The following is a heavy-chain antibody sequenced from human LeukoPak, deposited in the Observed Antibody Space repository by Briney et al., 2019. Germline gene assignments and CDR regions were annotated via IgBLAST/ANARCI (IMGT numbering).Heavy chain of an antibody. D-gene: IGHD1-26*01. CDR1: GGSISSSNW. J-gene: IGHJ4*02. Sequence: SGTLSLTCAVSGGSISSSNWWSWVRQPPGKGLEWIGEIYNSGSTNYNPSLKSRVTISLDKSKNQFSLKLSSVTAADTAVYYCARGPGSHFDYWGQGTLVAVSS. CDR3: ARGPGSHFDY. V-gene: IGHV4-4*02. CDR2: IYNSGST.